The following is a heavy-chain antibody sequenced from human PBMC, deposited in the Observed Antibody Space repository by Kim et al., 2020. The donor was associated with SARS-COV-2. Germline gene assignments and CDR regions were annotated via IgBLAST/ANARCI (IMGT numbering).Heavy chain of an antibody. CDR2: IYTSGST. V-gene: IGHV4-61*02. D-gene: IGHD1-26*01. CDR3: AKGVRGGSYYDAFDI. CDR1: GGSISSGSYY. Sequence: SETLSLTCTVSGGSISSGSYYWSWIRQPAGKGLEWIGRIYTSGSTNYNPSLKSRVTISVDTSKNQFSLKLSSVTAADTAVYYCAKGVRGGSYYDAFDIWGQGTMVTVSS. J-gene: IGHJ3*02.